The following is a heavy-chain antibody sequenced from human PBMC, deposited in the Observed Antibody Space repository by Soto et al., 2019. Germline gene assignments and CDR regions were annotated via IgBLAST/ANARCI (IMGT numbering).Heavy chain of an antibody. CDR2: ILNDGSNR. CDR3: ARDDEYSGNGMDV. V-gene: IGHV3-33*01. CDR1: EFTFSNYG. D-gene: IGHD3-10*01. J-gene: IGHJ6*02. Sequence: QVQLVESGGGVVQPGRSLRLSCAASEFTFSNYGMHWVRQDPGKGVEWVAVILNDGSNRYHADSVKDRFTISRDNWKISRYLLMNSLRAEDTAVYYCARDDEYSGNGMDVWGQGTKVTVS.